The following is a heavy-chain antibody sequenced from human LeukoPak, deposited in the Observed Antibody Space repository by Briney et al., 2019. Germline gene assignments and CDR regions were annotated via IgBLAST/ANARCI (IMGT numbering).Heavy chain of an antibody. Sequence: SETLSLTCTVSGGSISSYYWSWIRQPPGKGLEWIGYIYYSGSTYYNPSLKSRVTISVDTSKNQFSLKLSSVTAADTAVYYCATELQFNAFDIWGQGTMVTVSS. CDR3: ATELQFNAFDI. D-gene: IGHD4-23*01. CDR1: GGSISSYY. V-gene: IGHV4-59*12. J-gene: IGHJ3*02. CDR2: IYYSGST.